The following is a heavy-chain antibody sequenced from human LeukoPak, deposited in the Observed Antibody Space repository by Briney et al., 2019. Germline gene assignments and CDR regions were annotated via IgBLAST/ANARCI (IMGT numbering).Heavy chain of an antibody. V-gene: IGHV1-18*01. CDR3: ARDYGYGVTVMISDDY. CDR2: ISGYNGNT. D-gene: IGHD5-12*01. Sequence: ASVKVSCKASGYTFNSYGVTWVRQAPGQGLEWMGWISGYNGNTNYAQKLQGRVTMTTDTSTSTAYMELRSLRSDDTAMYYCARDYGYGVTVMISDDYWGQRTLVTVSS. J-gene: IGHJ4*02. CDR1: GYTFNSYG.